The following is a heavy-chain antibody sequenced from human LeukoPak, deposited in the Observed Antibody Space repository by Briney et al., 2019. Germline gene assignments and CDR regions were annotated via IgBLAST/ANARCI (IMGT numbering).Heavy chain of an antibody. CDR3: ARPGIPHYYYGMAV. V-gene: IGHV3-30*04. CDR1: GFTFSSYA. J-gene: IGHJ6*02. D-gene: IGHD2-21*01. Sequence: GGSLRLSCAASGFTFSSYAMHWVRQAPGKGLEWVAVISSDASNKYYADSVKGRFTISRDDSKNTLYLQMNSLRDEDTAVYYCARPGIPHYYYGMAVWGQGTMVTVSS. CDR2: ISSDASNK.